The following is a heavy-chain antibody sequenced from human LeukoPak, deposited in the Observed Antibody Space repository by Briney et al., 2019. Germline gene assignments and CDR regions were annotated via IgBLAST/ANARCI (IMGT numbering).Heavy chain of an antibody. CDR3: ASIGLGSSNWFDP. CDR1: GGSFSGYY. J-gene: IGHJ5*02. Sequence: PSETLSLTCAVYGGSFSGYYWSWIRQPPGKGLEWIGEINHSGSTNYNPSLKSRVTISVDTSKNQFSLKLSSVTAADTAVYYCASIGLGSSNWFDPWGQGTLVTVSS. D-gene: IGHD1-26*01. CDR2: INHSGST. V-gene: IGHV4-34*01.